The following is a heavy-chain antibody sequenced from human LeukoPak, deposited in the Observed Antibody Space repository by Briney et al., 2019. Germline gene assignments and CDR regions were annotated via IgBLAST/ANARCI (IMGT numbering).Heavy chain of an antibody. CDR3: ARLVQVGVTNFDY. V-gene: IGHV4-59*01. CDR1: GGSISSYY. J-gene: IGHJ4*02. CDR2: IYYSGST. D-gene: IGHD1-26*01. Sequence: SETLSLTCTVSGGSISSYYWSWIRQPPGKGLEWIGYIYYSGSTNYNPSFKSRVTISVDTSKNQFSLKLSSVTAADTAVYYCARLVQVGVTNFDYWGQGTLVTVSS.